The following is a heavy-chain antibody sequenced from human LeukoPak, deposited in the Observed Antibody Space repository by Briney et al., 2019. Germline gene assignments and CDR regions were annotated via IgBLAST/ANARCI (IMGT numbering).Heavy chain of an antibody. V-gene: IGHV3-33*01. J-gene: IGHJ4*02. CDR1: AFTFSSYG. CDR3: ARPNGHYAFD. Sequence: HPGGSLRLSCAASAFTFSSYGMHRVRQAPGNGLEWVAVIWYDGSNKYYADSVKGRFTISRDNSKNTLYLQMNSLRAEDTAVYYCARPNGHYAFDWGQGTLVTVSS. CDR2: IWYDGSNK. D-gene: IGHD4-17*01.